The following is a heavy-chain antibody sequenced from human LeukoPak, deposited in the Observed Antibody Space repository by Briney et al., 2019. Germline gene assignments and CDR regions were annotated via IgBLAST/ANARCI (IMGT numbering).Heavy chain of an antibody. V-gene: IGHV1-46*01. CDR1: GYTFTSFY. Sequence: ASVKVSCKTSGYTFTSFYMHWVRQAPGQGLEWMGIINPSEGFTTYAQNFQGRVTMTRDTSTSTVYMELSGLRSDDTAVYYCARRAFDWLVDGYSYGMDVWGQGTTVTVSS. D-gene: IGHD3-9*01. CDR2: INPSEGFT. J-gene: IGHJ6*02. CDR3: ARRAFDWLVDGYSYGMDV.